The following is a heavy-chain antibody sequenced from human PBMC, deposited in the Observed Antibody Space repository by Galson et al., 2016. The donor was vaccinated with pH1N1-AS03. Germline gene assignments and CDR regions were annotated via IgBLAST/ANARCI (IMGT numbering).Heavy chain of an antibody. J-gene: IGHJ3*02. D-gene: IGHD6-19*01. CDR1: GGSTSGGNSY. Sequence: TLSLTCAVSGGSTSGGNSYWSWIRQPAGKGLEWIGRIDASGSTNYNPSLKSRVTISVDTSNNPFSLNLRSVTAADTAVYYCARYYFEFLMEVGLVAGTDMGAFDIWGRGTAVTVSS. CDR3: ARYYFEFLMEVGLVAGTDMGAFDI. V-gene: IGHV4-61*02. CDR2: IDASGST.